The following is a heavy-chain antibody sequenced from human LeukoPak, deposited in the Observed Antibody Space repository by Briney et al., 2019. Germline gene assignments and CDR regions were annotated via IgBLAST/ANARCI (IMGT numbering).Heavy chain of an antibody. Sequence: KPSETLSLTCAVYGGSFSGYYWSWIRQPPGKGLEWIGEINHSGSTNYNPSLKSRVTISVDTSKNQFSLKLSSVTAADTAVYYCARALAGPAFDIWGQGTMVTVSS. V-gene: IGHV4-34*01. CDR1: GGSFSGYY. CDR3: ARALAGPAFDI. D-gene: IGHD3-16*01. CDR2: INHSGST. J-gene: IGHJ3*02.